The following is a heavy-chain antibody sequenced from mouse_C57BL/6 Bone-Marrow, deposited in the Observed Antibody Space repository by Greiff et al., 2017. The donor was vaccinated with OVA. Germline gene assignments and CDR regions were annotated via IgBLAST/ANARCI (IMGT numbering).Heavy chain of an antibody. CDR1: GFTFSSYA. CDR3: ARPEYGYWKRDYAMDY. J-gene: IGHJ4*01. D-gene: IGHD2-10*02. Sequence: EVHLVESGAGLVKPGGSLKLSCAASGFTFSSYAMSWVRQTPEKRLEWVAYISSGGDYIYYADTVKGRFTISRDNAKNTLYLQMSSLKSEDTAMYYCARPEYGYWKRDYAMDYWGQGTSVTVSS. V-gene: IGHV5S21*01. CDR2: ISSGGDYI.